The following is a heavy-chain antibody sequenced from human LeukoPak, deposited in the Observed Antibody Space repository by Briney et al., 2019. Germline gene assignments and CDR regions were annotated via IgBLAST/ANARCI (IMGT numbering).Heavy chain of an antibody. V-gene: IGHV4-59*12. CDR3: ARGRRDCSSTSCYLPPDY. CDR1: GGSISSYY. CDR2: IYYSGST. D-gene: IGHD2-2*01. Sequence: PSETLSLTCTVSGGSISSYYWSWIRQPPGKGLEWIGYIYYSGSTNYNPSLKSRVTISVDTSKNQFSLKLSSVTAADTAVYYCARGRRDCSSTSCYLPPDYWGQGTLVTVSS. J-gene: IGHJ4*02.